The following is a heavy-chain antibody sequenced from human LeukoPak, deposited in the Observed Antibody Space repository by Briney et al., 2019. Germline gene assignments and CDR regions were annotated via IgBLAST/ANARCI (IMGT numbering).Heavy chain of an antibody. J-gene: IGHJ4*02. CDR2: IRSSGTTT. CDR3: TRDYNWNPDY. Sequence: GRSLRLSCAASGFTFSSYAMHWVRQAPGKGLEWVSYIRSSGTTTYYADSVEGRFTISRDNGKNSLYLQMNSLRAEDTGVYYCTRDYNWNPDYWGQGTLVTVSS. V-gene: IGHV3-48*01. CDR1: GFTFSSYA. D-gene: IGHD1-1*01.